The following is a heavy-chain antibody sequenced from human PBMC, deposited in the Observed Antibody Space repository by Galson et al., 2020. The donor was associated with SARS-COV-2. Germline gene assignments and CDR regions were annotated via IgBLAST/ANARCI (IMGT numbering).Heavy chain of an antibody. CDR1: GGSISSGGYS. CDR2: IYHSGST. Sequence: SETLSLTCAVSGGSISSGGYSWSWIRQPPGKGLEWIGYIYHSGSTYYNPSPKSRVTTSVDRSKNQFSLKLSSVTAADTAVYYCARAEEWLDTFWYFGLWGRGTLVTVSS. CDR3: ARAEEWLDTFWYFGL. V-gene: IGHV4-30-2*01. J-gene: IGHJ2*01. D-gene: IGHD6-19*01.